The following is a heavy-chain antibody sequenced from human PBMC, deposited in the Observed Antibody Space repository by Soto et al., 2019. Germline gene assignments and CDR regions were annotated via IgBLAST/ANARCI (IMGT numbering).Heavy chain of an antibody. CDR1: GYFIGSGYS. V-gene: IGHV4-38-2*02. CDR2: VYRSGNT. D-gene: IGHD3-22*01. CDR3: ARDLHYFDGSGFHWEAPFEY. Sequence: SETLSLTCAVSGYFIGSGYSWGWIRQPPGKGLEWLGTVYRSGNTYYKPSLQSRVTISIDTSKNHFSLKLRSVTAADTAVYYWARDLHYFDGSGFHWEAPFEYWGHGTLVTVS. J-gene: IGHJ4*01.